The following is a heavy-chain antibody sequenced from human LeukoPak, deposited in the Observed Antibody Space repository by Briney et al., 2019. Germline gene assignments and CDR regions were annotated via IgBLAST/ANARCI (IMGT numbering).Heavy chain of an antibody. CDR1: GYTFISYG. CDR3: ARDQGNHPDP. V-gene: IGHV1-18*01. J-gene: IGHJ5*02. Sequence: GASVKVSCKASGYTFISYGISWVRQAPGQGLEWMGWISAYNGNTNYAQKLQGRVTITTDTSTSTAYMELRSLRSDATALYYCARDQGNHPDPGGQGTLVTVSS. D-gene: IGHD3-10*01. CDR2: ISAYNGNT.